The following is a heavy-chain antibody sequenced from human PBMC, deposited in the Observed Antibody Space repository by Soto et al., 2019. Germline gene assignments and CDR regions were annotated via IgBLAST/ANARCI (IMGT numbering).Heavy chain of an antibody. V-gene: IGHV4-4*07. D-gene: IGHD1-26*01. Sequence: SETLSLTCTVSGGSISGYYWNWIRQPAGKGLEWIGRIYASGIANYNPSLKSRINMSIDTSKNQFSLQLSSVTAADTALYYCASAPSKPGEPIWDVFDFWGQGTMVTVSS. CDR1: GGSISGYY. CDR2: IYASGIA. J-gene: IGHJ3*01. CDR3: ASAPSKPGEPIWDVFDF.